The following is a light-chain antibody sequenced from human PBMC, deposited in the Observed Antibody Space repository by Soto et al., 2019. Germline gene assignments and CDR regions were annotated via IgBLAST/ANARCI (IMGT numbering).Light chain of an antibody. J-gene: IGKJ1*01. CDR2: GAS. CDR3: QHYGNSRT. V-gene: IGKV3-20*01. Sequence: EILLTQSPGTLSLSPGERATLSCRASQSVSNTYLAWYQQKPGQAPRLLIYGASSRATGIPDRLSGSGSGTEFTLTISRMEPEDFAVYYCQHYGNSRTFGQGTKVDIK. CDR1: QSVSNTY.